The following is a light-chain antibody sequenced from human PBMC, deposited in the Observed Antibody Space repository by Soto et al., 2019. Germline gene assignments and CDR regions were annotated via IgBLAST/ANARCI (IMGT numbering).Light chain of an antibody. Sequence: PGERVTLSCRASQSVSSSYLTWYQKKPGQAPRLLIYGASTRATSIPARFSGSGSGTDFTLTISSLQPEDFAVYYCQQDYNLPVGPGTKVDIK. CDR1: QSVSSSY. CDR3: QQDYNLP. CDR2: GAS. V-gene: IGKV3D-7*01. J-gene: IGKJ3*01.